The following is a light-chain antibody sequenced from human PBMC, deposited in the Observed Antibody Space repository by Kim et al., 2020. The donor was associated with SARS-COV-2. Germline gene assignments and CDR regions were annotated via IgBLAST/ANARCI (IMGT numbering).Light chain of an antibody. V-gene: IGLV1-51*01. Sequence: QKVTTSCSGSSSNIGNNYVSWYQHLPGTAPKLLIYDNNKRPSGIPDRFSGSKSGTSATLGITGLQTGDEADYYCGTWDNSLSAGYVFGTGTKVTVL. J-gene: IGLJ1*01. CDR2: DNN. CDR3: GTWDNSLSAGYV. CDR1: SSNIGNNY.